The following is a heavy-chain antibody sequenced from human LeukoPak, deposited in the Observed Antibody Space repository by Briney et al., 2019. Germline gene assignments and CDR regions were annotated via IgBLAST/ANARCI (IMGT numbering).Heavy chain of an antibody. D-gene: IGHD3-16*02. V-gene: IGHV3-48*01. CDR2: ISSSSSTI. J-gene: IGHJ3*02. CDR3: ARDSPVIRAFDI. Sequence: GGSLRLSCAASGFTFSSYSMNWVRQAQGKGLEWVSYISSSSSTIYYADSVKGRFTISRDNAKNSLYLQMNSLRAEDTAVYYCARDSPVIRAFDIWGQGTMATVSS. CDR1: GFTFSSYS.